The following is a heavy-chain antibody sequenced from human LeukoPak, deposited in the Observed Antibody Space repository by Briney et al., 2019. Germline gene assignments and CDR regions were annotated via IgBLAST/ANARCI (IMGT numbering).Heavy chain of an antibody. CDR2: INHSGST. V-gene: IGHV4-34*01. CDR3: ARKGDILTGYYFDY. CDR1: GGSFSGYY. D-gene: IGHD3-9*01. Sequence: SETLSLTCAVYGGSFSGYYWSWIRQPPGKGLEWIGEINHSGSTNYNPSLKSRVTISVDTSKNQFSLKLSSVTAADTAVYYCARKGDILTGYYFDYWGQGTLVTVSS. J-gene: IGHJ4*02.